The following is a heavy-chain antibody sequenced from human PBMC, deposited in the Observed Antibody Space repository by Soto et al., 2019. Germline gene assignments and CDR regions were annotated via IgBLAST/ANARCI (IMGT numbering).Heavy chain of an antibody. D-gene: IGHD2-2*01. J-gene: IGHJ4*02. Sequence: QVQLQKWGAGLLKPSETLSLTCAVYGQTFSGHTWSWIRQSPGKGLEWIGEISQSGSTYYNPSLKTRVTISADTSKNQFSLTLNSVTAADTGVFYCARGSGFAVIPGELEDVHYDYWGQGTLVSVSS. CDR2: ISQSGST. V-gene: IGHV4-34*01. CDR1: GQTFSGHT. CDR3: ARGSGFAVIPGELEDVHYDY.